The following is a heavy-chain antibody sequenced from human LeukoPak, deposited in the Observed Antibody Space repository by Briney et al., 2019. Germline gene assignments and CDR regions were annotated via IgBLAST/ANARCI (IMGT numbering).Heavy chain of an antibody. CDR1: GFIFSNYA. D-gene: IGHD1-26*01. CDR2: ISSDSSTI. Sequence: GGYLRLSCAASGFIFSNYAMNWVRQAPGKGLQWVSYISSDSSTINNADSVKGRFTISRDNAKNSLYLQMNSLRAEDTAVYYCATATVGPDYWGQGTLVTVSS. V-gene: IGHV3-48*01. CDR3: ATATVGPDY. J-gene: IGHJ4*02.